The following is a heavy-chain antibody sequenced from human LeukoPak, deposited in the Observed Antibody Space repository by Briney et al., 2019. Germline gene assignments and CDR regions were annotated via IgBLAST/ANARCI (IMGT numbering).Heavy chain of an antibody. J-gene: IGHJ4*02. V-gene: IGHV3-74*01. D-gene: IGHD1-1*01. Sequence: PGGSLRLSCATSGFTFSSYWMHWVRQAPGKGLVWVSRINSDGSSTSYADSVKGRFTISRDNAKNTLYLQMNSLRAEDTAVYYCAKVVLVQLELGYFDYWGQGTLVTVSS. CDR1: GFTFSSYW. CDR2: INSDGSST. CDR3: AKVVLVQLELGYFDY.